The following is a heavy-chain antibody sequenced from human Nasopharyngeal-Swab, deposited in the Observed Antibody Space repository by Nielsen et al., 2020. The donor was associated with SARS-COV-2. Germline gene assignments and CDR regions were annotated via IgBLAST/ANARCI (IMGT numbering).Heavy chain of an antibody. V-gene: IGHV3-48*03. Sequence: GESLKISCAASGSTFSSYEMNWVRQAPGKGLEWVSYISSSGSTIYYADSVKGRFTISRDNAKNSLYLQMNSLRAEDTAVYYCARDARSITMVRGVIYNWFDPWGQGTLVTVSS. CDR2: ISSSGSTI. CDR1: GSTFSSYE. J-gene: IGHJ5*02. D-gene: IGHD3-10*01. CDR3: ARDARSITMVRGVIYNWFDP.